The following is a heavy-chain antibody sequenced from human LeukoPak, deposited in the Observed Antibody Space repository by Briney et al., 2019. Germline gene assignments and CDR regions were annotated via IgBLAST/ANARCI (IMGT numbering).Heavy chain of an antibody. V-gene: IGHV4-34*01. CDR1: GGSFSGYY. Sequence: SETLSLTCAVYGGSFSGYYWSWIRQPPGKGLEWIGEINHSGSTNYNPSLKSRVTISVDTSKNQFSLKLSSVTAADTAVYYCAGKSSGWYGDAFDIWGQGTMVTVSS. J-gene: IGHJ3*02. CDR2: INHSGST. D-gene: IGHD6-19*01. CDR3: AGKSSGWYGDAFDI.